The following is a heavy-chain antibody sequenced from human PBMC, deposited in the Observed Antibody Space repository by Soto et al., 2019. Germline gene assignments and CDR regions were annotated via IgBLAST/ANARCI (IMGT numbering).Heavy chain of an antibody. CDR1: GFTFSGYA. J-gene: IGHJ4*02. D-gene: IGHD6-13*01. CDR2: ISYDGSTI. CDR3: VKVGGSSSWYRFYFDY. V-gene: IGHV3-30*18. Sequence: GGSLRLSCADSGFTFSGYAMHWVRQAPGKGLEWVAVISYDGSTIYYADSVKGRFSISRDNSKNTLHLEMHNLRPEDTAVYYCVKVGGSSSWYRFYFDYWGQGTLVTVSS.